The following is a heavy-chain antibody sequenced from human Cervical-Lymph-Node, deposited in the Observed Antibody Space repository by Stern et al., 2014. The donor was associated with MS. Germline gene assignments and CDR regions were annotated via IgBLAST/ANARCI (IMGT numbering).Heavy chain of an antibody. V-gene: IGHV4-59*01. CDR2: IYYSGST. D-gene: IGHD4-11*01. CDR3: AREMRAVTTLQFDP. J-gene: IGHJ5*02. CDR1: GGSISSYY. Sequence: QLQLQESGPGLVKPSETLSLTCTVSGGSISSYYWSWIRQPPGKGLEWIGYIYYSGSTNSNPSLKSRVPISVDTSKNQFSLKLSSVTAADTAVYYCAREMRAVTTLQFDPWGQGTLVTVSS.